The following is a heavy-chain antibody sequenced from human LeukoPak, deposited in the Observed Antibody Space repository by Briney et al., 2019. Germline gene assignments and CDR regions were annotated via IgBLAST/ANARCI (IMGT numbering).Heavy chain of an antibody. CDR3: AKDLLTTVTRSDFQH. Sequence: PGGSLRLSCAASGFTFSSYEMNWVRQAPGKGLEWVAFIRYDGSNKYYADSVKGRFTISRDNSKNTLYLQMNSLRAEDTAVYYCAKDLLTTVTRSDFQHWGQGTLVTVSS. CDR1: GFTFSSYE. D-gene: IGHD4-17*01. J-gene: IGHJ1*01. V-gene: IGHV3-30*02. CDR2: IRYDGSNK.